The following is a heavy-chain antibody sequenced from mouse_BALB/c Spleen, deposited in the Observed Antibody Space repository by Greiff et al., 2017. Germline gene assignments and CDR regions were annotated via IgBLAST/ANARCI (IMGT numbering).Heavy chain of an antibody. CDR1: GFTFSSFG. Sequence: EVQGVESGGGLVQPGGSRKLSCAASGFTFSSFGMHWVRQAPEKGLEWVAYISSGSSTIYYADTVKGRFTISRDNPKNTLFLQMTSLRSEDTAMYYCARSPLYYAMDYWGQGTSVTVSS. V-gene: IGHV5-17*02. CDR3: ARSPLYYAMDY. CDR2: ISSGSSTI. J-gene: IGHJ4*01.